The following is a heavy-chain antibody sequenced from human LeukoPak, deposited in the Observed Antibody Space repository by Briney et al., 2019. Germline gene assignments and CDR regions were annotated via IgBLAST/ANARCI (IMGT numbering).Heavy chain of an antibody. CDR1: GGSFTYYD. Sequence: SETLSLTCTVSGGSFTYYDWTWVRQPPGKGLEWIGYVSHSGTTSYSPSLKSRVTISLDTSRNQFSLRLTSVAAADTAMYYCARGISDWDRASSHYYDRPDVWGQGTTVAVSS. V-gene: IGHV4-59*01. J-gene: IGHJ6*02. CDR2: VSHSGTT. CDR3: ARGISDWDRASSHYYDRPDV. D-gene: IGHD3-3*02.